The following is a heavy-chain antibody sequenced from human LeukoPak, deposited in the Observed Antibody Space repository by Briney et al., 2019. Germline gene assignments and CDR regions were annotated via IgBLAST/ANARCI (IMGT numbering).Heavy chain of an antibody. CDR1: GFTFSSYG. D-gene: IGHD4-17*01. CDR3: ARVMTTVTTQDAFDI. CDR2: IHHDGSNK. Sequence: PGGSLRLSCAASGFTFSSYGMHWVRQAPGKGLDWVAFIHHDGSNKYYADSVKGRFTISRDNSKNTLYLQMNSLRAEDTAVYYCARVMTTVTTQDAFDIWGQGTMVTVSS. V-gene: IGHV3-30*02. J-gene: IGHJ3*02.